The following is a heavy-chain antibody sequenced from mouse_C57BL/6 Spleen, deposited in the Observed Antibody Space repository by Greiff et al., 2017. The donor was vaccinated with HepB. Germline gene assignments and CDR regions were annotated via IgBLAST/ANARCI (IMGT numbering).Heavy chain of an antibody. CDR1: GYTFTSYW. J-gene: IGHJ4*01. Sequence: QVQLKEPGAELVKPGASVKMSCKASGYTFTSYWITWVKQRPGQGLEWIGDIYPGSGSTNYNEKFKSKATLTVDTSSSTAYMQLSSLTSEDSAVYYCARGPYYAMDYWGQGTSVTVSS. CDR2: IYPGSGST. CDR3: ARGPYYAMDY. V-gene: IGHV1-55*01.